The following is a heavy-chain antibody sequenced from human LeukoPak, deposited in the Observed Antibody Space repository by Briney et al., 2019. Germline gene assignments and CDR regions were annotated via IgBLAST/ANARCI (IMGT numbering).Heavy chain of an antibody. D-gene: IGHD5-18*01. V-gene: IGHV4-39*01. J-gene: IGHJ3*02. Sequence: SETLSLTCTGSGGSIRSNTNYWGGNSSNYWGWIRQPPGKGLEWIGRIHYSGTTYYNPSLQRRLTISVDASKNQFSLKVTSVTATDTALYYCARQRDTASVGAFDIWGQGTMVTVSS. CDR1: GGSIRSNTNYWGGNSSNY. CDR2: IHYSGTT. CDR3: ARQRDTASVGAFDI.